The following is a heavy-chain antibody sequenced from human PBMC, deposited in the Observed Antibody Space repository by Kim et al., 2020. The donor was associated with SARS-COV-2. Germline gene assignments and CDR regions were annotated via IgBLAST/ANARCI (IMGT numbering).Heavy chain of an antibody. CDR3: ARERNGVVVPAAILGKRPSRYGMDV. Sequence: SETLSLTCTVSGGSISSGSYYWSWIRQPAGKGLEWIGRIYTSGSTNYNPSLKSRVTISVDTSKNQFSLKLSSVTAADTAVYYCARERNGVVVPAAILGKRPSRYGMDVWGQGTTVTVSS. CDR2: IYTSGST. V-gene: IGHV4-61*02. J-gene: IGHJ6*02. D-gene: IGHD2-2*02. CDR1: GGSISSGSYY.